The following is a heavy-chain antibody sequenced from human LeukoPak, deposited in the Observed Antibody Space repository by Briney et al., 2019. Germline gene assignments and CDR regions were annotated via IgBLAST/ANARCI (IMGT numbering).Heavy chain of an antibody. Sequence: SETLSLTCTVSGGSISSYYWSWIRQPPGKGLGWIGYIYYSGSTNYNPSLKSRVTISVDTSKNQFSLKLSSVTAADTAVYYCARSGYSYGGNYFDYWGQGTLVTVSS. CDR1: GGSISSYY. CDR3: ARSGYSYGGNYFDY. D-gene: IGHD5-18*01. V-gene: IGHV4-59*01. J-gene: IGHJ4*02. CDR2: IYYSGST.